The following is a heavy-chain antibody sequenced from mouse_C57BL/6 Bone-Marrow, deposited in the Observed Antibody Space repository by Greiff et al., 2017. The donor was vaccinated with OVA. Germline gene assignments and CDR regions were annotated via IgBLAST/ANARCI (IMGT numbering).Heavy chain of an antibody. CDR1: GFTFSDSG. V-gene: IGHV5-17*01. CDR3: ARGSAWFAY. Sequence: EVMSVESGGGLVKPGGSLKLSCAASGFTFSDSGMHWVRQAPEKGLEWVAYISSGSSTIYYADTVKGRFTISRDNAKNTLFLQMTSLRSEDTAMYYCARGSAWFAYWGQGTLVTVSA. CDR2: ISSGSSTI. J-gene: IGHJ3*01.